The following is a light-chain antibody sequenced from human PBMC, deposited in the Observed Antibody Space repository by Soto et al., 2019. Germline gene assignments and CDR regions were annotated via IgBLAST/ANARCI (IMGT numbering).Light chain of an antibody. CDR1: QGVSTW. J-gene: IGKJ2*01. Sequence: DIQMTQSPSYVSASVGDRVTITCRASQGVSTWLAWYLQRPGKAPKLLIYAASSLQSGVPARFSGSGSGTDFNLTISRLQPEDFETYYCQNANIYPFTFGQGTKLEMK. CDR3: QNANIYPFT. CDR2: AAS. V-gene: IGKV1-12*01.